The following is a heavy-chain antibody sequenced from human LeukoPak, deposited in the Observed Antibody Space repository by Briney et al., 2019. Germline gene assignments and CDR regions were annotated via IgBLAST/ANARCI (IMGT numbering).Heavy chain of an antibody. CDR2: INPSGGST. V-gene: IGHV1-46*01. J-gene: IGHJ4*02. CDR3: ARDTYFTDYGGATFDY. Sequence: GASVKVSCKASGYTFTSYYMHWVRQAPGQGLEWMGIINPSGGSTSYAQKFQGRVTMTRDTSTSTVYMELSSLRSEDTAVYYCARDTYFTDYGGATFDYWGQGTLVTVSS. CDR1: GYTFTSYY. D-gene: IGHD4-23*01.